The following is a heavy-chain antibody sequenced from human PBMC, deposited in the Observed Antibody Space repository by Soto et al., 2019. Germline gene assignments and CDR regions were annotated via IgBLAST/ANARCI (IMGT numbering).Heavy chain of an antibody. CDR1: EFSLSPRGVG. Sequence: GPTLVNPTQTLTLTCTFSEFSLSPRGVGVAWIRQPRGKALELVSLIYWDYRKRYNPTLNTKPHITNDASKTQVVLTLINVYPVDTATYYCSHRPAYDISPGYYPFDYWGQGSLVTVSS. CDR2: IYWDYRK. CDR3: SHRPAYDISPGYYPFDY. D-gene: IGHD3-9*01. V-gene: IGHV2-5*02. J-gene: IGHJ4*02.